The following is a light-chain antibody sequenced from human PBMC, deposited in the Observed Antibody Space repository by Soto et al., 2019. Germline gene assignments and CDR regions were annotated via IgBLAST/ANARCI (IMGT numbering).Light chain of an antibody. CDR1: SSDVGGYNY. CDR3: SSYAGSNNLGV. J-gene: IGLJ3*02. V-gene: IGLV2-8*01. CDR2: EDS. Sequence: QSALTQPPSASGSPGQSVTISCTGTSSDVGGYNYVSWYQQHPGKAPKLMIYEDSKRTSGVPDRFSGSKSGTTAALTVSGLQVEAEADSYCSSYAGSNNLGVFGGGTKLTVL.